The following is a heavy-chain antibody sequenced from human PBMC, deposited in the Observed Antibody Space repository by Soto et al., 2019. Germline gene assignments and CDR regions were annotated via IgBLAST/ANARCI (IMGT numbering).Heavy chain of an antibody. J-gene: IGHJ4*02. Sequence: PGGSLRLSCAASGFTFSNYGMHWVRHAPGKGLERVAVIWYDGSNKYYTDSVKGRFTISRDNSKSTLYLQMNSLRAEDTAMYYCASDYSTSWFYFDYWGQGTLVTVSS. D-gene: IGHD6-13*01. CDR3: ASDYSTSWFYFDY. CDR2: IWYDGSNK. CDR1: GFTFSNYG. V-gene: IGHV3-33*01.